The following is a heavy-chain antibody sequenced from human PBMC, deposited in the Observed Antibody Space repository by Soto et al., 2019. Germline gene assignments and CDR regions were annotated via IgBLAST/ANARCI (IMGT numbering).Heavy chain of an antibody. Sequence: LSLTCTVSGGSISSGDYYWSWIRQPPGKGLEWIGYIFYSGSTYYNPSLQSRVTISADTSKNQFSLRLSSVTAADTAVYYCARRNHGSGFYENFDYWGQGTLVTVSS. J-gene: IGHJ4*02. D-gene: IGHD3-10*01. CDR2: IFYSGST. CDR3: ARRNHGSGFYENFDY. V-gene: IGHV4-30-4*01. CDR1: GGSISSGDYY.